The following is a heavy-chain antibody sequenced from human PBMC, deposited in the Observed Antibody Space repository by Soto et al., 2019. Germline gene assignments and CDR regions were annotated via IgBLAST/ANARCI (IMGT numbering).Heavy chain of an antibody. V-gene: IGHV3-23*01. CDR1: GFTFSSYA. CDR2: ISGSGGST. D-gene: IGHD3-16*01. Sequence: PGGSLRLSCAASGFTFSSYAMSWVRQAPGKGLEWVSAISGSGGSTYYADSVKGRFTISRDNSKNTLYLQMNSLRAEDTAVYYCAKNLGFLSDKGSYYYMDVWGKGTTVTVSS. J-gene: IGHJ6*03. CDR3: AKNLGFLSDKGSYYYMDV.